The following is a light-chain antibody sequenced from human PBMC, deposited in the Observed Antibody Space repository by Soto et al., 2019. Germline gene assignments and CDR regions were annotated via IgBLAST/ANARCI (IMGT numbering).Light chain of an antibody. J-gene: IGKJ5*01. V-gene: IGKV1-9*01. Sequence: DIQLTQSPSFLSASVGDRVTITCRASQGISSYLAWFQQKPGRAPNLLIYGASTLQSGVPSRFSGSGSGTDFTLTISNLQPEDFATYCCQQLNAYPLTFGQGTRLEIK. CDR2: GAS. CDR3: QQLNAYPLT. CDR1: QGISSY.